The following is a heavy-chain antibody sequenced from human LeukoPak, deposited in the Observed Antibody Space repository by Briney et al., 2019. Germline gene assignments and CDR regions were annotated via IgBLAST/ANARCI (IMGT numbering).Heavy chain of an antibody. CDR1: GFTFSNAW. CDR3: TTDYVALGYCSGGSCYPEHFDY. J-gene: IGHJ4*02. CDR2: IKSKTDGGTT. V-gene: IGHV3-15*01. D-gene: IGHD2-15*01. Sequence: GGSLRLSCAASGFTFSNAWMSWVRQAPGKGLEWVGRIKSKTDGGTTDYAAPVKGRFTILRDDSKNTLYLQMNSLKTEDTAVYYCTTDYVALGYCSGGSCYPEHFDYWGQGTLVTVSS.